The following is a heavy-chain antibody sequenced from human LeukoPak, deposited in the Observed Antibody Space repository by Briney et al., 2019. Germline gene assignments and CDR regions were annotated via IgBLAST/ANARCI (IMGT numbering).Heavy chain of an antibody. D-gene: IGHD2-2*02. CDR1: GGSFSGYY. V-gene: IGHV4-59*10. J-gene: IGHJ4*02. CDR2: IYPSGNT. CDR3: ARGLTYTAPFFDY. Sequence: SETLSLTCAVYGGSFSGYYWSWIRQPAGKGLEWIGRIYPSGNTDYNSSLKSRVTMPVDTSKNQFSLKLSSVTAADTAIYYCARGLTYTAPFFDYWGQGTLVSVSS.